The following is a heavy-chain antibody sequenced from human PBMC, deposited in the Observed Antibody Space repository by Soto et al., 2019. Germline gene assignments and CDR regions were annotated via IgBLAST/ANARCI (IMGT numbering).Heavy chain of an antibody. J-gene: IGHJ4*02. D-gene: IGHD7-27*01. Sequence: PGGSLRLSCAASGFTLSSYWMHWARQVPGKGLVWVSRINTDGSTTSYADSVKGRFTISRDNAKNTLYLQINSLGAEDTAVYYCARSIRTGSYWDYWGQGTLVTVSS. CDR1: GFTLSSYW. V-gene: IGHV3-74*01. CDR2: INTDGSTT. CDR3: ARSIRTGSYWDY.